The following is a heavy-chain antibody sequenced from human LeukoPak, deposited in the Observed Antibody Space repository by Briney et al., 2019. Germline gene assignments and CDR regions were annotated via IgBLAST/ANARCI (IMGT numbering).Heavy chain of an antibody. V-gene: IGHV5-51*01. Sequence: GESLKISCKGSGYIFSNHWIGWVRQMPGKGLEWVGIIYPIDSNTGYSPSFQGQVTMSVDRSISTAYLQWSSLKATDTAMYYCARHLSGTTQRRLEYWGQGTLVTVSS. CDR2: IYPIDSNT. CDR1: GYIFSNHW. D-gene: IGHD1-1*01. CDR3: ARHLSGTTQRRLEY. J-gene: IGHJ4*02.